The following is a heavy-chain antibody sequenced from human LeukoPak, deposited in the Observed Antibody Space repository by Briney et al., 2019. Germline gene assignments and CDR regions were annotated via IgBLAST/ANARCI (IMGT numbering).Heavy chain of an antibody. D-gene: IGHD3-3*01. Sequence: PGGSLRLSCAASGFTFSSHSMNWVRQAPGKGLEWVSSISSSSSYIYYADSVKGRFTISRDNAKNSLYLQMNSLRAEGTAVYYCARGGGTYYGRFDPWGQGTLVTVSS. V-gene: IGHV3-21*01. CDR3: ARGGGTYYGRFDP. J-gene: IGHJ5*02. CDR1: GFTFSSHS. CDR2: ISSSSSYI.